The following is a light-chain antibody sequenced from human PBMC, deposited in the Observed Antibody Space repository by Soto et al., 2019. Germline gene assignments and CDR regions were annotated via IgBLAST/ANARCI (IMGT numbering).Light chain of an antibody. J-gene: IGKJ5*01. V-gene: IGKV3-15*01. CDR2: GAS. CDR3: QQYDNWPPWT. Sequence: EIVMTQSPATPSVSPGERTTLSCRASQSISSSLAWYQQKPGQPPRLLIYGASTRATGVSARFSGSGSGTEFTLTISSLQSEDFAVYYCQQYDNWPPWTFGQGTRLEIK. CDR1: QSISSS.